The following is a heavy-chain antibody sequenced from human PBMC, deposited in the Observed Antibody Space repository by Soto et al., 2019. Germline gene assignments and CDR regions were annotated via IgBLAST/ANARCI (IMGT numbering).Heavy chain of an antibody. J-gene: IGHJ5*02. CDR1: AGSISCSRYY. CDR3: ARTRAVWFDP. Sequence: PSETLSLTCTVYAGSISCSRYYWGWIRQPPGKGLVWIGSIYYSGSTNYNPSLKSRVTISVDTPKNQFSLKPSSVTAADTAVYYCARTRAVWFDPWGEGTLVT. D-gene: IGHD6-19*01. V-gene: IGHV4-39*01. CDR2: IYYSGST.